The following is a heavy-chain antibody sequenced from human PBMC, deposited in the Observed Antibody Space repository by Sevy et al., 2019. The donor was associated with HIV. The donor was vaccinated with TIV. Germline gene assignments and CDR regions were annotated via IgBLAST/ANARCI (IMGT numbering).Heavy chain of an antibody. CDR2: IHPKSGAT. Sequence: ASVKVSCKASGYTFTAYYIHWLRQAPGQGLEWMGRIHPKSGATNYAQKFQGGVTMTRDTSISTSFMELTSLRSDDTAVYYCAREDSDDTSAYYYFYYGMDVWGQGTTVTVSS. CDR1: GYTFTAYY. V-gene: IGHV1-2*06. CDR3: AREDSDDTSAYYYFYYGMDV. D-gene: IGHD3-22*01. J-gene: IGHJ6*02.